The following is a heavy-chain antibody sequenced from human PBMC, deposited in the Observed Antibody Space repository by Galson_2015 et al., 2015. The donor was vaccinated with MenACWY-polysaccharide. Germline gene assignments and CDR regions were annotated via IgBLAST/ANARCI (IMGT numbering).Heavy chain of an antibody. V-gene: IGHV3-9*01. D-gene: IGHD3-3*01. J-gene: IGHJ4*02. Sequence: SLRLSCAASGFTFDDYAMHWVRHAPGKGLEWVSAISWNRGSKGYADSVKGRFTICRDNAKNSLYLQMNSLRAEDTAFYYCAKGATYDFWSGYYDYGGQGTLVTASS. CDR2: ISWNRGSK. CDR1: GFTFDDYA. CDR3: AKGATYDFWSGYYDY.